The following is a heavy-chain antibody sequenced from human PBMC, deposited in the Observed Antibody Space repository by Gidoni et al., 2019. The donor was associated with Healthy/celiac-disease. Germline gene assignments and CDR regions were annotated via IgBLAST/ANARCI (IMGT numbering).Heavy chain of an antibody. Sequence: QVQLQESGPGLVKPSETLSLTCTVSGGSISSYHWSWIRQPPGKGLEWIGYIYYSGSTNYNPSLKSRVTISVDTSKNQFSLKLSSVTAADTAVYYCARVVLYSSGWYALGYYYMDVWGKGTTVTVSS. J-gene: IGHJ6*03. CDR1: GGSISSYH. V-gene: IGHV4-59*01. CDR3: ARVVLYSSGWYALGYYYMDV. D-gene: IGHD6-19*01. CDR2: IYYSGST.